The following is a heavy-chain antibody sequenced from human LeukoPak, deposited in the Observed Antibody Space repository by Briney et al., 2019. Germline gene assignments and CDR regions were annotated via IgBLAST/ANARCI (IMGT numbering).Heavy chain of an antibody. D-gene: IGHD6-13*01. CDR1: GGSISSGSYY. CDR3: ARGTLYSSSWTGDYYYGMDV. Sequence: SETLSLTCTVSGGSISSGSYYWGWLRQPAGTGLEWVGRIYTSGSTNYNPSLKSRVTISVDTSKNQFSLKLSSVTAADTAVYYCARGTLYSSSWTGDYYYGMDVWGQGTTVTVSS. CDR2: IYTSGST. J-gene: IGHJ6*02. V-gene: IGHV4-61*02.